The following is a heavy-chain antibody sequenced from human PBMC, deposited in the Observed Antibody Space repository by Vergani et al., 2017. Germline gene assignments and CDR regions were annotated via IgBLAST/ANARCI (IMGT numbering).Heavy chain of an antibody. CDR3: ARDLLLWCGELFSWYFDL. Sequence: QVQLVESGGGVVQPGRSLRLSCAASGFTFSSYAMHWVRQAPGKGLEWVAVISYDGSNKYYADSVKGRFTISRDNSKNTLYLQMNSLRAEDTAVYYCARDLLLWCGELFSWYFDLWGRGTLVTVSS. D-gene: IGHD3-10*01. CDR1: GFTFSSYA. V-gene: IGHV3-30-3*01. CDR2: ISYDGSNK. J-gene: IGHJ2*01.